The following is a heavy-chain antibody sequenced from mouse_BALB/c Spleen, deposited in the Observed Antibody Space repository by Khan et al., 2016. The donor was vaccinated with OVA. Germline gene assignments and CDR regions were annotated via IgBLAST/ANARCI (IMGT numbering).Heavy chain of an antibody. CDR2: INPTPGYT. V-gene: IGHV1-7*01. CDR1: GYTFTSYW. Sequence: VQLQESGAELAKPGASVKMSCTASGYTFTSYWMHWIKQRPGQGLEWIGYINPTPGYTDYNQKFKEKATLTAAKSSSTAYMQLSSLTSDYSAVYYCARDRIDYWGQGTALTVSS. CDR3: ARDRIDY. J-gene: IGHJ2*01.